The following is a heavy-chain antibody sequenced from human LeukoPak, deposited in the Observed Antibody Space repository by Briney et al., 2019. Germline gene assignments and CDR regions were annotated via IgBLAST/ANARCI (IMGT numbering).Heavy chain of an antibody. J-gene: IGHJ4*02. CDR2: INPNSGAT. Sequence: GASVKVSCKASGYTFTDYYMYCVRQAPGQGLEWMGWINPNSGATKFAQKFQGRVSMTRDTSISTAYMELSRLRSDDRAVYYCARADLLTGYYILDFWGQGTLVTVSS. D-gene: IGHD3-9*01. CDR3: ARADLLTGYYILDF. CDR1: GYTFTDYY. V-gene: IGHV1-2*02.